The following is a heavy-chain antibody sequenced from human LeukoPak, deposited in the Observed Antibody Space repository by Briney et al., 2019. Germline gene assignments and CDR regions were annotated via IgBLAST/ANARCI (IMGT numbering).Heavy chain of an antibody. CDR1: GGSFSGYY. D-gene: IGHD3-3*01. CDR3: ARYNDFWSGYPHFDY. Sequence: SETLSLTCAVYGGSFSGYYWSWIRQPPGKGLEWIGEINHSGSTNYNPSLKSRVTISVDTSKNQFSPKLSSVTAADTAVYYCARYNDFWSGYPHFDYWGQGTLVTVSS. V-gene: IGHV4-34*01. CDR2: INHSGST. J-gene: IGHJ4*02.